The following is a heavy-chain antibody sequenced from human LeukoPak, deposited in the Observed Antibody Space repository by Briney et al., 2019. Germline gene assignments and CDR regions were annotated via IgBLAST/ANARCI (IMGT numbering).Heavy chain of an antibody. Sequence: GGSLRLSCAASGFSLSTYSMNWVRQAPGKGLEWVSSISGSGGTTYYADSVKGRFTISRDNSKNTLYLQMNSLRAEDTAVYYCAKVQTWTFFDYWGQGTLVAVSS. V-gene: IGHV3-23*01. CDR3: AKVQTWTFFDY. D-gene: IGHD3/OR15-3a*01. CDR2: ISGSGGTT. CDR1: GFSLSTYS. J-gene: IGHJ4*02.